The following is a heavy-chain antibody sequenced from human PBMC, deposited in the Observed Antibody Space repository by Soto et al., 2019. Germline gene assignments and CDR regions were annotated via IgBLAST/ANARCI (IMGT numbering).Heavy chain of an antibody. J-gene: IGHJ4*02. V-gene: IGHV1-2*02. Sequence: ASVKVSCKASGYTFTVYYMHWVRQAPGQGLEWMGWINPKSGGTMYPQKFQGRVTMTWDTSISTAYMALTRLRSDDTAVYYCARDFNHESSGHYFFYWGQGTQVTVSS. CDR1: GYTFTVYY. CDR2: INPKSGGT. D-gene: IGHD3-22*01. CDR3: ARDFNHESSGHYFFY.